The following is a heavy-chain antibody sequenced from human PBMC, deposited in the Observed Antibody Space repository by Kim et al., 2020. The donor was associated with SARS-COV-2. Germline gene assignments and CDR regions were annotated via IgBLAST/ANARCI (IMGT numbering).Heavy chain of an antibody. D-gene: IGHD3-10*01. Sequence: GGSLRLSCAASGFTFSSYWMSWVRQAPGKGLEWVANIKQDGSEKYYVDSVKGRFTISRDNAKNSLYLQMNSLRAEDTAMYYCARGPDPDYYYGMDVWGQGTTVTVSS. CDR2: IKQDGSEK. J-gene: IGHJ6*02. V-gene: IGHV3-7*01. CDR3: ARGPDPDYYYGMDV. CDR1: GFTFSSYW.